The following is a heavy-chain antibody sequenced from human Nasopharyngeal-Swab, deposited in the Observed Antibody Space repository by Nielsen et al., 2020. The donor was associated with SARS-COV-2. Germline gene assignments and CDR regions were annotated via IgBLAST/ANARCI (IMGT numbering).Heavy chain of an antibody. CDR3: ARNRVNWGSLLGAFDI. CDR1: GFTFSTYG. V-gene: IGHV3-30*02. J-gene: IGHJ3*02. Sequence: GESLKISCAASGFTFSTYGMHWVRQAPGKGLEWVAFIWYDGSNKYYADSVKGRFTIPRDNSKNTLYLQMNSLRAEDTAVYYCARNRVNWGSLLGAFDIWGQGTMVTVSS. D-gene: IGHD7-27*01. CDR2: IWYDGSNK.